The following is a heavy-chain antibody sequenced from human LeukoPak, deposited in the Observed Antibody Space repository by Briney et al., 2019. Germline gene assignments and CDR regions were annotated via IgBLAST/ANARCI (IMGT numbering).Heavy chain of an antibody. J-gene: IGHJ3*02. CDR2: INPSGGST. V-gene: IGHV1-46*01. CDR1: GYTFTDYY. Sequence: ASVKVSCKASGYTFTDYYMHWVRQAPGQGLEWMGIINPSGGSTSYAQKFQGRVTMTRDMSTSTVYMELSSLRSEDTAVYYCARPMDSDAFDIWGQGTMVTVSS. D-gene: IGHD3-10*01. CDR3: ARPMDSDAFDI.